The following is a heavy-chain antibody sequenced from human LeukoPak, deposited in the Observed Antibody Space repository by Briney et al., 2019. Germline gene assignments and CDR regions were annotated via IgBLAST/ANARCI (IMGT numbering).Heavy chain of an antibody. CDR1: GFTFSSYA. CDR3: ARSRVANTIFGVVIPDAFDI. D-gene: IGHD3-3*01. Sequence: PGRSLRLSCAAPGFTFSSYAMHWVRQAPGEGLEWVAVISYDGSNKYYADSVKGRFTISRDNSKNTLYLQMNSLRAVDTAVYYCARSRVANTIFGVVIPDAFDIWGQGTMVTVSS. CDR2: ISYDGSNK. J-gene: IGHJ3*02. V-gene: IGHV3-30*01.